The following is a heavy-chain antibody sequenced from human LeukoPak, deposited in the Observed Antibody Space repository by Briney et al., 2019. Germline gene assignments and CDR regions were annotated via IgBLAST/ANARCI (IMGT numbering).Heavy chain of an antibody. V-gene: IGHV3-64D*06. CDR1: GFTFSTYV. J-gene: IGHJ4*02. CDR3: VRGTGY. CDR2: ISSNGDNT. Sequence: PGGSVRLSCSVSGFTFSTYVMHWVRQAPGKGLEYVSAISSNGDNTYYADSVKGRFTISTDNTKNTLYLQMSSLRADDTAVYYCVRGTGYWGQGTLVTVSS.